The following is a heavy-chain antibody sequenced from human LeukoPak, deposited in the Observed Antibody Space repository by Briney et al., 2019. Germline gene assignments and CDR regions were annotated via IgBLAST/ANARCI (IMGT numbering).Heavy chain of an antibody. V-gene: IGHV4-34*01. D-gene: IGHD1-26*01. J-gene: IGHJ4*02. Sequence: KPSETLSLTCAVYGGSFSGYYWSWIRQPPGKGPEWIGEIYHSGSTNYNPSLKSRVTISVDTSKNQFSLKLSSVTAADTAVYYCARGAGATGPGGYWGQGTLVTVSS. CDR1: GGSFSGYY. CDR2: IYHSGST. CDR3: ARGAGATGPGGY.